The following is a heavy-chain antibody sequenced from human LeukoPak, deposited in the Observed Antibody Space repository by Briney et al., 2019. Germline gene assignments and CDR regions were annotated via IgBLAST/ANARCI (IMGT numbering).Heavy chain of an antibody. Sequence: EASVKVSCKTSGYTFTAYYMHWVRQAPGQGLEWMGWVNPNTGVTNYAQKFQGRVIMTRDTSINTAYMDLNRLKSDDTGVYYCARGDSFQFDNWGQGTLVTVSS. CDR1: GYTFTAYY. CDR2: VNPNTGVT. J-gene: IGHJ4*02. D-gene: IGHD2-21*02. V-gene: IGHV1-2*02. CDR3: ARGDSFQFDN.